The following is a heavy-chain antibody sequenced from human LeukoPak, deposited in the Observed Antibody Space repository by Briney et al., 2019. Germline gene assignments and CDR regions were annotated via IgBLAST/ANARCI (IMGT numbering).Heavy chain of an antibody. CDR2: INLNGGST. V-gene: IGHV1-46*03. CDR3: ASGYCGGGSCYTFDY. D-gene: IGHD2-15*01. Sequence: ASVTVSCKASGYTFTSYYLHWVGQAPGQGGKWVGIINLNGGSTRYAQKFQGRVTMTRDTFTRTAYLELSSLRSEDTAVYYCASGYCGGGSCYTFDYWGQGTLVTVSS. CDR1: GYTFTSYY. J-gene: IGHJ4*02.